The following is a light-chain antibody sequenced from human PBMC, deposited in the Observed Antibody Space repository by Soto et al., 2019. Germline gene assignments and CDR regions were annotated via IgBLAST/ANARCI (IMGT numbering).Light chain of an antibody. J-gene: IGLJ1*01. V-gene: IGLV1-40*01. CDR2: GNS. Sequence: QSVLTQPPSVSGAPGQRVTISCTGSSSNIGAGYDVHWYQQLPGTAPKLLIYGNSNRPSGVPDRFSGSQSGTSAALAITGLQAADEADYYCQSYDSSLSGFYVFGTGTKLTVL. CDR1: SSNIGAGYD. CDR3: QSYDSSLSGFYV.